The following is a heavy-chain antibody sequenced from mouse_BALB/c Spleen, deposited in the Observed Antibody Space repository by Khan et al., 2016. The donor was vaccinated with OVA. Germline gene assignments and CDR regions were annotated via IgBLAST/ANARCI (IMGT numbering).Heavy chain of an antibody. J-gene: IGHJ2*01. CDR2: ISYSGST. CDR1: GYSITSGYG. CDR3: ARTARIKY. D-gene: IGHD1-2*01. V-gene: IGHV3-2*02. Sequence: EVQLQESGPGLVKPSQSLSLTCTVTGYSITSGYGWNWIRQFPENTLEWMGYISYSGSTNYNPSLKSRISITRDTSKNQFFLQLNSVTTEDTATYYCARTARIKYWGQGTTLTVSS.